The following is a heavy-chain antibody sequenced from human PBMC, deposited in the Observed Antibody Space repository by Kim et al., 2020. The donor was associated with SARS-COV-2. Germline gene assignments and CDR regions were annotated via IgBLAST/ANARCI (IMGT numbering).Heavy chain of an antibody. Sequence: SETLSLTCTVSGGSISSGGYYWSWIRQHPGKGLEWIVYIYYSGSTYYNPSLKSRVTISVDTSKNQFSLKLSSVTAADTAVYDCARARWLQLYTRGPYFDYWGQGTLVTVSS. CDR3: ARARWLQLYTRGPYFDY. CDR2: IYYSGST. V-gene: IGHV4-31*03. CDR1: GGSISSGGYY. J-gene: IGHJ4*02. D-gene: IGHD5-12*01.